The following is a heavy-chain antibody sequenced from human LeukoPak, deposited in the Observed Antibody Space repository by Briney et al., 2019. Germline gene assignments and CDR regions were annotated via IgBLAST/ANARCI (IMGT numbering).Heavy chain of an antibody. CDR2: ISAYNGNT. D-gene: IGHD3-10*01. Sequence: ASVNLSCMASGYTFTSYGISWVRQAPGQGLEWMGWISAYNGNTNYAHKLQGRVTMTTDTSTSTAYMELRSLRSDDTAVYYCARDAWDDYGSGSYYHPSFDYWGQGTLVTVSS. V-gene: IGHV1-18*01. CDR1: GYTFTSYG. CDR3: ARDAWDDYGSGSYYHPSFDY. J-gene: IGHJ4*02.